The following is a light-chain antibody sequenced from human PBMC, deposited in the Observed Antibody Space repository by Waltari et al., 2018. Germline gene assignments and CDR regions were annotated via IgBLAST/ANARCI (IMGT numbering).Light chain of an antibody. CDR1: QSVLYTSNYHNY. J-gene: IGKJ2*01. V-gene: IGKV4-1*01. Sequence: DIVMTPSPDSLSVSLGERATINCKSSQSVLYTSNYHNYLAWYQQKPGQPPKLLLYWASTRESGVPDRFSGSGSGTDFTLSISTLQAEDVAVYYCQQYYSAPYTFGQGTRLEIK. CDR2: WAS. CDR3: QQYYSAPYT.